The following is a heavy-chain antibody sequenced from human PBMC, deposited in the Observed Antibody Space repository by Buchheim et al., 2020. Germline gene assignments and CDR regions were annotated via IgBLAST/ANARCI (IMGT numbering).Heavy chain of an antibody. CDR1: GFTFSSYE. CDR2: ISSSGSTI. D-gene: IGHD6-13*01. J-gene: IGHJ5*02. CDR3: ARGLGYSSSWYVVPWFDP. V-gene: IGHV3-48*03. Sequence: EVQLVESGGGLVQPGQSLRLSCAASGFTFSSYEMSWVRQVPGRGLEWISYISSSGSTIYYADSVEGRFTISRDNAKNSLYLQMNSLRAEDTAVYYCARGLGYSSSWYVVPWFDPWGQGTL.